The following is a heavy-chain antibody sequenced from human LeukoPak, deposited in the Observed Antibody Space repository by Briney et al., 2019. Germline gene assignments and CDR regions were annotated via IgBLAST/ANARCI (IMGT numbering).Heavy chain of an antibody. J-gene: IGHJ4*02. Sequence: ASVKVSCKASGYNFSGHYMHRVRQAPGQGLEWMGWINPNSGGTNYAQKFQGRVTMTRDTSISTAYMELSRLRSDDTAVYYCARVPGAITMVRGVIPGDYWGQGTLVTVSS. D-gene: IGHD3-10*01. CDR1: GYNFSGHY. V-gene: IGHV1-2*02. CDR3: ARVPGAITMVRGVIPGDY. CDR2: INPNSGGT.